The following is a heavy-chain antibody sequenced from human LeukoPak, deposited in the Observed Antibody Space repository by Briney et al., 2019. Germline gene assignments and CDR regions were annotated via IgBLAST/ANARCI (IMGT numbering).Heavy chain of an antibody. J-gene: IGHJ4*02. Sequence: PGGSLRLSCAASGSTFSIYAMSWVRQAPGKGLEWVSYISSSSSTIYYADSVKGRFTISRDNAKNSLYLQMNSLRAEDTAMYYCARYRTGRLFDHWGQGTLVTVSS. CDR3: ARYRTGRLFDH. CDR2: ISSSSSTI. CDR1: GSTFSIYA. V-gene: IGHV3-48*01. D-gene: IGHD6-25*01.